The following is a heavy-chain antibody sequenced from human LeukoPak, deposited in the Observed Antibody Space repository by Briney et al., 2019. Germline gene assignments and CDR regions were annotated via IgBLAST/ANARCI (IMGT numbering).Heavy chain of an antibody. J-gene: IGHJ4*02. CDR3: AKDETTVTTPFDY. V-gene: IGHV3-23*01. CDR2: ISASGGST. CDR1: GFTFSSYA. Sequence: GGSLRLSCAASGFTFSSYAMSWVRQAPGKGLEWVSAISASGGSTFYADSVKGRFTISRDNSKNTLYLQMNSLRAEDTAVYYCAKDETTVTTPFDYWGQGTLATVSS. D-gene: IGHD4-17*01.